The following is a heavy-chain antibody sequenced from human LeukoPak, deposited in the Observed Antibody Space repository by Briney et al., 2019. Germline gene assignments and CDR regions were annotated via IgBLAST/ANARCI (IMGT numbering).Heavy chain of an antibody. Sequence: ASXFTFSSYAMSWVRQAPGKGLEWVSAISGSGGSTYYADSVKGRFTISRDNSKNTLYLQMNSLRAEDTAVYYCAKDRVVAAAGTFDYWGQGTLVTVSS. CDR3: AKDRVVAAAGTFDY. CDR2: ISGSGGST. CDR1: XFTFSSYA. D-gene: IGHD6-13*01. V-gene: IGHV3-23*01. J-gene: IGHJ4*02.